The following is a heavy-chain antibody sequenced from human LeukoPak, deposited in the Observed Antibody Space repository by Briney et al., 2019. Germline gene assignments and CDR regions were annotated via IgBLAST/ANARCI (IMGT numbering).Heavy chain of an antibody. CDR3: TLGRYDYVWGSYRDDAFGI. CDR1: GFTFSGSA. D-gene: IGHD3-16*02. Sequence: AGGSLRLSCAASGFTFSGSAMHWVRQASGKGLEWVGRIRSKANSYATAYAASVKGRFTISRDDSKNTAYLQMNSLKTEDTAVYYCTLGRYDYVWGSYRDDAFGIWGQGTMVTVSS. V-gene: IGHV3-73*01. CDR2: IRSKANSYAT. J-gene: IGHJ3*02.